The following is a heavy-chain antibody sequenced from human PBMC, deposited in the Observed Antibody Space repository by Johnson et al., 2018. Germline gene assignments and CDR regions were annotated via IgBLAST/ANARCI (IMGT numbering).Heavy chain of an antibody. D-gene: IGHD2-15*01. CDR2: LYTSGST. V-gene: IGHV4-4*07. J-gene: IGHJ3*02. Sequence: QVQLQESGPGLVKXSETLSLXCTVSGGSISSYYWNWIRQPAGKGLEWIGRLYTSGSTNYNPSLKSRVTILVDTSNTQFSLRLNSVPAADTAVYYCARSWGYYDIWGQGTMVTVSS. CDR1: GGSISSYY. CDR3: ARSWGYYDI.